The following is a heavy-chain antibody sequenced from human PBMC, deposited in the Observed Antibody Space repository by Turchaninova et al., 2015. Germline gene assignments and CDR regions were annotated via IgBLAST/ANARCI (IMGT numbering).Heavy chain of an antibody. V-gene: IGHV4-39*01. Sequence: QLPLQESGPGLVKPSESLSLTCTGSCGSISSHSYYRGWIRQPPGKGLEWIVSIYYSGSTYDNPSLKSRVTISVDTSKNQFSLKLSSVTAADTAVYYCARLHSSSWYVDYWGQGTLVTVSS. CDR1: CGSISSHSYY. D-gene: IGHD6-13*01. CDR3: ARLHSSSWYVDY. CDR2: IYYSGST. J-gene: IGHJ4*02.